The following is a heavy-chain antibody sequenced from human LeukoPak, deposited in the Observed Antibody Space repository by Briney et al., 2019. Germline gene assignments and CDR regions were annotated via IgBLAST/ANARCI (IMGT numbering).Heavy chain of an antibody. Sequence: PGGSLRLSCAASGFTFSSYAMSWVRQAPGKGLEWVSAISGSGGSTYYADSVKGRFTISRDNAKNTLHLQMNSLRAEDTAVYYCARAFGYYDSSGPSYWGQGTLVTVSS. CDR2: ISGSGGST. CDR1: GFTFSSYA. V-gene: IGHV3-23*01. J-gene: IGHJ4*02. D-gene: IGHD3-22*01. CDR3: ARAFGYYDSSGPSY.